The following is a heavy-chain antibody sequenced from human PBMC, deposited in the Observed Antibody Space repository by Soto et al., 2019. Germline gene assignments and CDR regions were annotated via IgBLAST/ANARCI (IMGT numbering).Heavy chain of an antibody. D-gene: IGHD3-10*01. CDR3: ARGLYYYGSGSYYPRYYYGMDV. Sequence: HGESLKISCKGSGYSFTSYWISWVRQMPGKGLEWMGRIDPSDSYTNYSPSFQGHVTISADKSISTAYLQWSSLKASDTAMYYCARGLYYYGSGSYYPRYYYGMDVWGQGTKVTVSS. V-gene: IGHV5-10-1*01. J-gene: IGHJ6*02. CDR1: GYSFTSYW. CDR2: IDPSDSYT.